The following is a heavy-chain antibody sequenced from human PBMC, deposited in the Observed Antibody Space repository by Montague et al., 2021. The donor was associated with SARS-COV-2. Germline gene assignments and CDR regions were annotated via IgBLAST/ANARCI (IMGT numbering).Heavy chain of an antibody. CDR2: IDWDDDT. CDR1: GFSVSTSGLC. J-gene: IGHJ2*01. CDR3: ARIPEYSSGGGPDWYLDL. D-gene: IGHD6-19*01. Sequence: PALVKPTQTLTLTCTFSGFSVSTSGLCVSWIRQPPGKALEWLALIDWDDDTYYSTSLKTRLAISKDTSKNQVVLTMTDMDPVDTGTYYCARIPEYSSGGGPDWYLDLWGRGTLVNVSS. V-gene: IGHV2-70*01.